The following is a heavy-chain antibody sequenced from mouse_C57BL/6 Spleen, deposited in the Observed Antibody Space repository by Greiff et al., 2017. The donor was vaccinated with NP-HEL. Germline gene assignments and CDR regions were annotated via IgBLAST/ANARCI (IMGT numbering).Heavy chain of an antibody. D-gene: IGHD1-1*01. Sequence: EVQLQQSGPELVKPGASVKISCKASGYTFTDYYVNWVKQSHGKSLEWIGDINPNNGGTSYNQKFKGKATLTVDKSSSTAYMELRSLTSEDSAVYYCARRRDYYYFDYWGQGTTLTVSS. CDR1: GYTFTDYY. J-gene: IGHJ2*01. V-gene: IGHV1-26*01. CDR3: ARRRDYYYFDY. CDR2: INPNNGGT.